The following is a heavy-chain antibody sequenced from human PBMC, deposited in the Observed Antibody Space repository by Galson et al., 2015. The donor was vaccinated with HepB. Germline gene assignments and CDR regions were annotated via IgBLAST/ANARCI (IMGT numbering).Heavy chain of an antibody. CDR3: ARSGSVAARPVGFDY. CDR1: GYTFTSYA. J-gene: IGHJ4*02. Sequence: SVKVSCKASGYTFTSYAMHWVRQAPGQRLEWMGWINAGNGNTKYSQKFQGRVTITRDTSASTAYMELSSLRSEDTAVYYCARSGSVAARPVGFDYWGQGTLVTVSS. CDR2: INAGNGNT. D-gene: IGHD6-6*01. V-gene: IGHV1-3*01.